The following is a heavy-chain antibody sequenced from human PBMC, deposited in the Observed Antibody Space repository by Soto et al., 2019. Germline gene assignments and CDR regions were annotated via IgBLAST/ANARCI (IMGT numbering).Heavy chain of an antibody. J-gene: IGHJ5*02. CDR3: AKELEVPAAMPFGWFDP. V-gene: IGHV3-23*01. CDR2: ISGSGGST. D-gene: IGHD2-2*01. Sequence: GGSLRLSCAASGFPFSSYAMSWVRQAPGKGLEWVSAISGSGGSTYYADSVKGRFTISRDNSKNTLYLQMNSLRAEDTAVYYCAKELEVPAAMPFGWFDPWGQGTLVTVSS. CDR1: GFPFSSYA.